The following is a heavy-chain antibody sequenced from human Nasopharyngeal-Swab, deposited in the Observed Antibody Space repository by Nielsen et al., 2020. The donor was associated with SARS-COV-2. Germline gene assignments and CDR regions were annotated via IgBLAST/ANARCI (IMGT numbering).Heavy chain of an antibody. CDR2: ISAYNGNT. Sequence: ASVKVSCKASSYTFTSYGISWVRQAPGQGLEWMGWISAYNGNTNYAQKLQGRVTMTTDTSTSTAYMELRSLRSDDTAVYYCARDMWAVAGNGPDYWGQGTLVTVSS. V-gene: IGHV1-18*01. CDR1: SYTFTSYG. D-gene: IGHD6-19*01. J-gene: IGHJ4*02. CDR3: ARDMWAVAGNGPDY.